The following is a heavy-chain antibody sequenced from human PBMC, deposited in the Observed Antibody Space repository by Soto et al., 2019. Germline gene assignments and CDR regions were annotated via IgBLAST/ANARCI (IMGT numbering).Heavy chain of an antibody. Sequence: PGGSLRLSCAVSGFTFTIYGMQWVRDAPGKGLEWVAFISYDGYNKYYGDSVKGRFTISRDDSKNTLDLQMNSLRAEDTAVYSCAKDLILYRKEATNSWDYWGQGTLVTVSS. CDR2: ISYDGYNK. CDR3: AKDLILYRKEATNSWDY. J-gene: IGHJ4*02. D-gene: IGHD2-8*01. CDR1: GFTFTIYG. V-gene: IGHV3-30*18.